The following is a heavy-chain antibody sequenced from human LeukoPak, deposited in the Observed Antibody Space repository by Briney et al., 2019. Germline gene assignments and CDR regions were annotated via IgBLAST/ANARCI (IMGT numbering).Heavy chain of an antibody. CDR3: ARGPNSNWSGLDF. V-gene: IGHV3-7*01. J-gene: IGHJ4*02. D-gene: IGHD6-6*01. CDR1: GFTFSNYW. CDR2: INLDGSQK. Sequence: PGGSLRLSCAASGFTFSNYWMAWVRQAPGKGPEWVANINLDGSQKYYVDSVKGRFTVSRDNAKNTLYLQVNNLRAEDTAVYYCARGPNSNWSGLDFWGQGTLLTVSS.